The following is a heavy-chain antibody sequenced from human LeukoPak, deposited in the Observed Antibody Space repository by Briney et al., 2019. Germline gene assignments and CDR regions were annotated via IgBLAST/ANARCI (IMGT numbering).Heavy chain of an antibody. CDR1: GYTFTGYY. V-gene: IGHV1-2*06. Sequence: ASVKVSCKASGYTFTGYYMHWVRQAPGQGLEWMGRISPNSGGTNYAQKFQGRVTMTRDTSISTAYMELSRLRSDDTAVYYCARGTPDFWSGYYVSWGQGTLVTVSS. CDR3: ARGTPDFWSGYYVS. J-gene: IGHJ5*02. CDR2: ISPNSGGT. D-gene: IGHD3-3*01.